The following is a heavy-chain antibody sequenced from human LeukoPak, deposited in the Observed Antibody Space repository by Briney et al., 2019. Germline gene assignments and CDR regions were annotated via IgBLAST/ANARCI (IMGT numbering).Heavy chain of an antibody. D-gene: IGHD4-11*01. V-gene: IGHV1-69*04. CDR1: GGTFSSYA. CDR2: IIPILGIA. CDR3: ATQFGTVTTNYYYYYMDV. Sequence: GASVKVSCKASGGTFSSYAISWVRQAPGQGREWVGRIIPILGIANYAQKFQGRVTMTEDTSTDTAYMEMSSLRSEDTAVYYCATQFGTVTTNYYYYYMDVWGKGTTVTVSS. J-gene: IGHJ6*03.